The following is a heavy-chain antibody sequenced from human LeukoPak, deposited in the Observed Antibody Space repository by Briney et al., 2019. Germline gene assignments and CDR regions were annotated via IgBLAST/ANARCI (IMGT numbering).Heavy chain of an antibody. Sequence: PGGSLRLSCAASGFTFSSYGMHWVRQAPGKGLEWVAVISYDGSNKYYADSVKGRFTISRDNSKNTLYLQMNSLRAEDTAVYYCAKDGGRASFDYGDYLGPDYWGQGTLVTVSS. CDR2: ISYDGSNK. CDR3: AKDGGRASFDYGDYLGPDY. D-gene: IGHD4-17*01. V-gene: IGHV3-30*18. CDR1: GFTFSSYG. J-gene: IGHJ4*02.